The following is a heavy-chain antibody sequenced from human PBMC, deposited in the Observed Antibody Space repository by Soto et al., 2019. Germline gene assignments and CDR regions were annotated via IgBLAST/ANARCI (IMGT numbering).Heavy chain of an antibody. CDR3: ARGGRSSGWFWWFDP. J-gene: IGHJ5*02. CDR1: GGSISSSSYY. Sequence: SETLSLTCTVSGGSISSSSYYWGWIRQPPGKGLEWIGSIYYSGSTYYNPSLKSRVTISVDTSKNQFSLKLSSVTAGDTVVYYCARGGRSSGWFWWFDPWGQGTLVTVSS. V-gene: IGHV4-39*01. D-gene: IGHD6-19*01. CDR2: IYYSGST.